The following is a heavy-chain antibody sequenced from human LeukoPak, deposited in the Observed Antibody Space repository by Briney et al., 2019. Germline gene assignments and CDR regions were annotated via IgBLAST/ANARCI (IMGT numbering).Heavy chain of an antibody. V-gene: IGHV4-34*01. Sequence: SETLSLTCAVYGGSFSGYYWSWIRQPPGKGLEWIGEINHSGSTNYNPPLKSRVTISVDTSKNQFSLKLSSVTAADTAVYYCARRIRITIFGVVPGPHYYFDYWGQGTLVTVSS. CDR3: ARRIRITIFGVVPGPHYYFDY. CDR2: INHSGST. CDR1: GGSFSGYY. J-gene: IGHJ4*02. D-gene: IGHD3-3*01.